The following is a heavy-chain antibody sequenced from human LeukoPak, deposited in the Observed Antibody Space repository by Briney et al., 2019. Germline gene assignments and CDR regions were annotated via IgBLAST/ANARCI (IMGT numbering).Heavy chain of an antibody. D-gene: IGHD1-26*01. CDR2: INPNSGGT. V-gene: IGHV1-2*02. CDR1: GYTFTGYY. Sequence: ASVKVSCKASGYTFTGYYMHWVRPAPGQGLEWMGWINPNSGGTNCAQKFQGRVTMTRDTSISTAYMELSRLRSDDTAVYYCARDVGGGFDASDIWAQGTMVTVSS. J-gene: IGHJ3*02. CDR3: ARDVGGGFDASDI.